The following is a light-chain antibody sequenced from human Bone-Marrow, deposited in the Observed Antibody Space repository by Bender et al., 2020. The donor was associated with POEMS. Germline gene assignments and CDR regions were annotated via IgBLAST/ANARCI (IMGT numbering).Light chain of an antibody. V-gene: IGLV2-8*01. CDR2: DVT. CDR3: SSYAGTNNLL. J-gene: IGLJ2*01. Sequence: QSALTQPASVSGSPGQSITISCTGTSSDIGIYNLVSWYQQLPGKAPKLLIYDVTRRPSGVPDRFSGSKSGNTASLTVSGLQAEDEADYYCSSYAGTNNLLFGGGTKLTVL. CDR1: SSDIGIYNL.